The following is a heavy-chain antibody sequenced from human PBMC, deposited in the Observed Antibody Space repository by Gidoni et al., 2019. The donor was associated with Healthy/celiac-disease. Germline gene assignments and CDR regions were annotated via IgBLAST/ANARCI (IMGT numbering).Heavy chain of an antibody. CDR1: GFTFVDYA. CDR2: ISWNSGSI. CDR3: AKAGGWELRAGAFDI. V-gene: IGHV3-9*01. D-gene: IGHD1-26*01. J-gene: IGHJ3*02. Sequence: EVQLVESGGGLVQPGRSLRLSCADSGFTFVDYAMHWVRQAPGKGMGWVSGISWNSGSIGYADSVKGRFTISRDNAKNSLYLQMNSLRAEDTALYYCAKAGGWELRAGAFDIWGQGTMVTVSS.